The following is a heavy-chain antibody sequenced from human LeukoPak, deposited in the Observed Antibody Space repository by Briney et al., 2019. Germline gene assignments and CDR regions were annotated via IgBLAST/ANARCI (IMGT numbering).Heavy chain of an antibody. V-gene: IGHV4-39*01. CDR1: GGSINRSYYY. D-gene: IGHD4-17*01. J-gene: IGHJ4*02. CDR2: IYYSGNT. CDR3: ARLMTTVTSEY. Sequence: SETLSLTCTVSGGSINRSYYYWGWIRQPPGKGLEWIGSIYYSGNTYYNPSLKSRVTVSVDTSKNQFSLKLSSVTAADTAVYYCARLMTTVTSEYWGQGTLVTVSS.